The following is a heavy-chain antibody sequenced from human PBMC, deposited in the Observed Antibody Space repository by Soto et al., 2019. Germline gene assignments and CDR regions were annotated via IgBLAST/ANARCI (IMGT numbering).Heavy chain of an antibody. CDR2: IYYSGST. Sequence: QVQLQESGPGLVKPSETLSLTCTVSGGSVSSGSYYWSWIRQPPGKGLEWIGYIYYSGSTNDNPSLKSRVTISVDTSKNQFSRKLSSVTAADTAVYYCARGGELPNWFDPWGQGTLVTVSS. J-gene: IGHJ5*02. V-gene: IGHV4-61*01. CDR3: ARGGELPNWFDP. CDR1: GGSVSSGSYY. D-gene: IGHD1-26*01.